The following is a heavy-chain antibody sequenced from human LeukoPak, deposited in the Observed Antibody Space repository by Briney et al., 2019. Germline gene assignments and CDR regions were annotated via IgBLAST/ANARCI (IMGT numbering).Heavy chain of an antibody. D-gene: IGHD5-18*01. J-gene: IGHJ4*02. CDR2: IIPIFGTA. V-gene: IGHV1-69*05. CDR1: GGTFSSYA. Sequence: ASVKVSCKASGGTFSSYAISWVRQAPGQGLEWMGRIIPIFGTANYAQKFQGRVTITTDESTSTAYMELSSLRSEDTAVYYRATRGDGYGIFDYWGQGTLVTVSS. CDR3: ATRGDGYGIFDY.